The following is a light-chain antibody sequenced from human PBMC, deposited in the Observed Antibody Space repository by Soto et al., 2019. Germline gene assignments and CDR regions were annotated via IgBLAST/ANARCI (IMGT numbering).Light chain of an antibody. CDR1: QSLRRTY. J-gene: IGKJ1*01. CDR3: QQYVTSPRT. CDR2: VAS. V-gene: IGKV3-20*01. Sequence: LAVAPGETATLSCRAIQSLRRTYVAWYQHKPGQAPRLLIYVASFRTTGISDRFSGRGSWTDFTHRISRLEPEDSAVYYCQQYVTSPRTFGLGTKVDIK.